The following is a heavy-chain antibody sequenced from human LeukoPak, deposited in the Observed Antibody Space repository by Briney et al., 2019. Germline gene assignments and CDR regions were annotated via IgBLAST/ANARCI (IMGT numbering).Heavy chain of an antibody. J-gene: IGHJ4*02. CDR1: GFTFGDYA. V-gene: IGHV3-49*04. Sequence: GGSLGLSCTASGFTFGDYAMSWVRQAPGKGLEWVGFIRSKAYGGTTEYAASVKGRFTISRDDSKSIAYLQMNSLKTEDTAVYYCTRDNRLNDYWGQGTLVTVSS. D-gene: IGHD2/OR15-2a*01. CDR2: IRSKAYGGTT. CDR3: TRDNRLNDY.